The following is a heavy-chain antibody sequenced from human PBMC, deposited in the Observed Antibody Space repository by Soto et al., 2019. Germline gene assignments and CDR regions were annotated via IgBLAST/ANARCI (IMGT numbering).Heavy chain of an antibody. V-gene: IGHV5-51*01. CDR1: GYSFTSYW. D-gene: IGHD5-18*01. CDR3: ARTAMANYYYYYGMDV. CDR2: IYPGDSDT. J-gene: IGHJ6*02. Sequence: HGESLKISCKGSGYSFTSYWIGWVRQMPGKGLEWMGIIYPGDSDTRYSPSFQGQVTISADKSISTAYLQWSSLKASYTAMYYCARTAMANYYYYYGMDVWGQGTTVTVSS.